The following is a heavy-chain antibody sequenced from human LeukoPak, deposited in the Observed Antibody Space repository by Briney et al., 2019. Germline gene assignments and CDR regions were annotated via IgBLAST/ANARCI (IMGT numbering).Heavy chain of an antibody. D-gene: IGHD5-24*01. V-gene: IGHV1-18*01. CDR1: GYTFTSYG. Sequence: ASVKVSCKASGYTFTSYGISWVRQAPGQGLEWMGWISAYNGNTNYAQKLQGRVTMTTDTSTSTAYMELRSLRSDDTAVYYCARKWLHPSLYYFDYWGQGTLVTVSS. J-gene: IGHJ4*02. CDR2: ISAYNGNT. CDR3: ARKWLHPSLYYFDY.